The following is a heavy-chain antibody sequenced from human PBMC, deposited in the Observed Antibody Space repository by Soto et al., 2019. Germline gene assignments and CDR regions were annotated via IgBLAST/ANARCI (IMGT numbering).Heavy chain of an antibody. CDR2: INHSGST. CDR1: GGSFSGYY. J-gene: IGHJ4*02. V-gene: IGHV4-34*01. Sequence: QVQLQQWGAGLLKPSETLSLTCAVYGGSFSGYYWSWIRQPPGRGLEGIGEINHSGSTNYNPSLKSRVTISVDTSKNQFSLKLSSVTAADTAVYCCARGLNYYDSSGYYYFDYWGQGTLVTVSS. D-gene: IGHD3-22*01. CDR3: ARGLNYYDSSGYYYFDY.